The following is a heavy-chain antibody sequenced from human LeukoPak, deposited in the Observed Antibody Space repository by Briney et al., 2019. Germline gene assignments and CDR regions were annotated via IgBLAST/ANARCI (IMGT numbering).Heavy chain of an antibody. Sequence: SETLSLTCTVSGGSISSYYWSWIRQPPGKGLEWIGYIYYSGSTNYNTSLKSRVTISVDTSKNQFSLKLSSVTAADTAVYYCARAEGLWFGEFYYGMDVWGQGTTVTVSS. CDR3: ARAEGLWFGEFYYGMDV. D-gene: IGHD3-10*01. V-gene: IGHV4-59*01. CDR2: IYYSGST. CDR1: GGSISSYY. J-gene: IGHJ6*02.